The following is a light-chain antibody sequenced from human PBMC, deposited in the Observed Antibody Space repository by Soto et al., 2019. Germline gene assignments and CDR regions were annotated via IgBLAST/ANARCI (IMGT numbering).Light chain of an antibody. V-gene: IGKV3-20*01. Sequence: EIVLTQSPGTLSLSPGKRATLSCRASQSISSSYLAWYQQRPGQAPRLLIYGASSRATGIPDRFSGSGSGTEFTLTFSRLEPEDFAVYYCQQYGSSSWTFGQGTKV. J-gene: IGKJ1*01. CDR3: QQYGSSSWT. CDR2: GAS. CDR1: QSISSSY.